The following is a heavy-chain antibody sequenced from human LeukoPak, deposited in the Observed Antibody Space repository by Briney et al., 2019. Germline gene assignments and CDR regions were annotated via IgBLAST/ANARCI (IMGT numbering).Heavy chain of an antibody. J-gene: IGHJ4*02. Sequence: SETLSLTCSVYGGSFSDYYWRWIRQPPGKGLEWIGEINHSGSTNYNPDNPSLKSRVTISVDTSKSQFSLELSPVTAADTAVYYCARGPDEHHTFDSWGQGTLVTVSS. CDR2: INHSGST. CDR1: GGSFSDYY. CDR3: ARGPDEHHTFDS. V-gene: IGHV4-34*01.